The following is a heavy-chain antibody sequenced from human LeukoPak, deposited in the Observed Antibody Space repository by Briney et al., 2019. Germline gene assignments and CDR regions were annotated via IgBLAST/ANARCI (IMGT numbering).Heavy chain of an antibody. CDR2: IYYSGST. CDR1: GGSISSYY. J-gene: IGHJ4*02. V-gene: IGHV4-59*01. Sequence: SETLTLTCTVSGGSISSYYWSWIRQPPGKGLEWIWYIYYSGSTNYNPSLKSRVTISVDTSKNQFSLQLSSVTAADTAVYYCARGAFVVVETSGDYFDYWGQGTLVTVSS. CDR3: ARGAFVVVETSGDYFDY. D-gene: IGHD2-2*01.